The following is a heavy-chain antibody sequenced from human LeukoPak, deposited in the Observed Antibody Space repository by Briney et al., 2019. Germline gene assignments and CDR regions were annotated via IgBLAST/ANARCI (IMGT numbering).Heavy chain of an antibody. J-gene: IGHJ4*02. Sequence: HPGGSLRLSCAASGFTFSSYGMHWVRQAPGKGLEWVAVISYDGSNKYYADSVKGRFTISRDNSKNTLYLQMNSLRAEDTAVYYCAKDLTTYYDFWSGFLDYWGQRTLVTVSS. D-gene: IGHD3-3*01. V-gene: IGHV3-30*18. CDR1: GFTFSSYG. CDR2: ISYDGSNK. CDR3: AKDLTTYYDFWSGFLDY.